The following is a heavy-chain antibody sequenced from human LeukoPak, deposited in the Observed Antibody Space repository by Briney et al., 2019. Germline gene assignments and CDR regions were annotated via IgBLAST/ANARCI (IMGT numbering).Heavy chain of an antibody. CDR3: ARHGIAAAGNIDY. V-gene: IGHV4-39*01. Sequence: PSETLSLTCTVSGGSISSSSYYWSWIRQPPGKGLEWIGTIYYSGSTYYNPSLKSRVTISVDTSKNQFSLKVSSVTAADTAVYYCARHGIAAAGNIDYWGQGTLVKVSS. D-gene: IGHD6-13*01. CDR1: GGSISSSSYY. CDR2: IYYSGST. J-gene: IGHJ4*02.